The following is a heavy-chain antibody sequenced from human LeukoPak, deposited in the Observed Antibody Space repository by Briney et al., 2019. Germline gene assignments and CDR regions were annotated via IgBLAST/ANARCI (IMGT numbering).Heavy chain of an antibody. V-gene: IGHV4-59*01. J-gene: IGHJ4*02. CDR1: GGSISSYY. CDR2: LYYSGST. D-gene: IGHD1-26*01. CDR3: ARGLPGLLYYFDY. Sequence: PSETLSLTCTVSGGSISSYYWSWIRPPPRKGLEWIGHLYYSGSTNHNPSLKRRATISVDTSKNQFSLKLSSVSAADTSVYYCARGLPGLLYYFDYWGQGTLVTVSS.